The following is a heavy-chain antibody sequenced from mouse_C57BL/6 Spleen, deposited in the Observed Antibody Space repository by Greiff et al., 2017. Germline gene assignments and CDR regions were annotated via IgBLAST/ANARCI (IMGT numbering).Heavy chain of an antibody. V-gene: IGHV1-52*01. CDR1: GYTFTSYW. D-gene: IGHD3-2*02. CDR2: IDPSDSET. J-gene: IGHJ2*01. CDR3: ARLEQARYYFDY. Sequence: VQLQQPGAELVRPGSSVKLSCKASGYTFTSYWMHWVKQRPIQGLEWIGNIDPSDSETHYNQKFKDKATLTVDKSTSTAYMQLSSLTSEDSAVYYCARLEQARYYFDYWGQGTTLTVSS.